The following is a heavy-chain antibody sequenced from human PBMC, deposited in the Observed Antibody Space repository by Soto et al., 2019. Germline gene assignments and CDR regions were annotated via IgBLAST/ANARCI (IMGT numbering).Heavy chain of an antibody. CDR2: IWYDGSNK. V-gene: IGHV3-33*01. J-gene: IGHJ6*02. CDR1: GFTFSSYG. Sequence: QVQLVESGGGVVQPGRSLRLSCAASGFTFSSYGMHWVRQAPGKGLEWVAVIWYDGSNKYYADSVKGRFTISRDNSKNTVYLQMNSLRAEDTAVYYCARERGITGTITYYYYGMDVWGQGTTVTVSS. CDR3: ARERGITGTITYYYYGMDV. D-gene: IGHD1-20*01.